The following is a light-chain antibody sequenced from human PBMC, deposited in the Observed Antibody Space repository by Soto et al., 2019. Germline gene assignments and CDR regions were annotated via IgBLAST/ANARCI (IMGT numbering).Light chain of an antibody. CDR2: AAS. CDR1: QGISSS. J-gene: IGKJ4*01. Sequence: DIRLTQSPSFLSASVGDRVTCACRASQGISSSLAWYQEKPGKGPKLLIYAASTLQSGVPARFSGSGSGTEFTLTISSLQPEDFATYYCQQLNSYPLTFGGGTKVNIK. CDR3: QQLNSYPLT. V-gene: IGKV1-9*01.